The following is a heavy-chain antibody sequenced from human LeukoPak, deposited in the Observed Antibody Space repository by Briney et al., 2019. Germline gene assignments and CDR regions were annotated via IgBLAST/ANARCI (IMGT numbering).Heavy chain of an antibody. Sequence: GGSLRLSCAASGFTFDDYAIHWVRQAPGKGLEWVSGISWNSGSIGYADSVKGRFTISRDNAKNTLYLQMNSLRAEDTAVYYCARNAAMAADIWGQGTMVTVSS. J-gene: IGHJ3*02. CDR3: ARNAAMAADI. D-gene: IGHD5-18*01. CDR2: ISWNSGSI. CDR1: GFTFDDYA. V-gene: IGHV3-9*01.